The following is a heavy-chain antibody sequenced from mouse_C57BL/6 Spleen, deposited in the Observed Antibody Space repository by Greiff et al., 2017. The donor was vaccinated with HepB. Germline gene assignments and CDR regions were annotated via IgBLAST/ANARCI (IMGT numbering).Heavy chain of an antibody. J-gene: IGHJ2*01. CDR3: ARRRITTVVEFDY. V-gene: IGHV1-85*01. Sequence: VQVVESGPELVKPGASVKLSCKASGYTFTSYDINWVKQRPGQGLEWIGWIYPRDGSTKYNEKFKGKATLTVDTSSSTAYMELHSLTSEDSAVYFCARRRITTVVEFDYWGQGTTLTVSS. CDR1: GYTFTSYD. CDR2: IYPRDGST. D-gene: IGHD1-1*01.